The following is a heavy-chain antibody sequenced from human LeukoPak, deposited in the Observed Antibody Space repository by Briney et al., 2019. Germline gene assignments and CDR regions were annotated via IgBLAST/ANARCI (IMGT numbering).Heavy chain of an antibody. CDR2: ISGSDGST. CDR1: GFTFSSYA. CDR3: ASYCSGGSCYGALSN. J-gene: IGHJ4*02. D-gene: IGHD2-15*01. V-gene: IGHV3-23*01. Sequence: GGSLRLSCAASGFTFSSYAMSWVRQAPGRGLEWVSAISGSDGSTYYADSVKGRFTISRDNSKNTLYLQMNSLRAEGTAVYYCASYCSGGSCYGALSNWGQGTLVTVSS.